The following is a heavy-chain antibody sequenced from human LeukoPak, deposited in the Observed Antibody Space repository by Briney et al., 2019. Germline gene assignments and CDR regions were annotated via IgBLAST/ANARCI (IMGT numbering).Heavy chain of an antibody. CDR2: ISSSSSTI. CDR3: ARGTTVTTH. V-gene: IGHV3-48*04. J-gene: IGHJ4*02. D-gene: IGHD4-17*01. CDR1: GFTFSSYS. Sequence: GGSLRLSCAASGFTFSSYSMNWVRQAPGKGLEWVSYISSSSSTIYYADSVKGRFTISRDNAKNSLYLQMNSLRTEDTAVYYCARGTTVTTHWGQGTLVTVSS.